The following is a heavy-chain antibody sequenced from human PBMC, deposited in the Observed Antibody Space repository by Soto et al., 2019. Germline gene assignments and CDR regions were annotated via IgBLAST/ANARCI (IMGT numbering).Heavy chain of an antibody. Sequence: PGESLKISCNGSGYIFTSYWIGWVRQMPGKGLEWMGIIYPGDSDTRYSPSFQGQVTISADKSISTAYLQWSSLKASDTAMYYCARLTVTTTFGFDYWGQGTLVTVSS. CDR2: IYPGDSDT. CDR1: GYIFTSYW. D-gene: IGHD4-17*01. CDR3: ARLTVTTTFGFDY. V-gene: IGHV5-51*01. J-gene: IGHJ4*02.